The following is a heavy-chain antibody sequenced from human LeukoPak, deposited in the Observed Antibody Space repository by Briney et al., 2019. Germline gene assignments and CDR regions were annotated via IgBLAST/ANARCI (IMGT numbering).Heavy chain of an antibody. J-gene: IGHJ4*02. V-gene: IGHV3-7*03. CDR2: IKQDGSEK. Sequence: AGESLRLSCAASGFTFTTYWMSWVRQAPGKGLEWVANIKQDGSEKYYVDSVKGRFTISRDNAKNSLYLQMNSLRAEDTAVYYCAKDLAVSSSWYEGFDYWGQGTLVTVSS. CDR3: AKDLAVSSSWYEGFDY. D-gene: IGHD6-13*01. CDR1: GFTFTTYW.